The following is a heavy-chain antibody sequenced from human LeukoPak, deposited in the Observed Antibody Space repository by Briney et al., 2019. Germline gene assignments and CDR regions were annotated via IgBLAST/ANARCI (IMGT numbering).Heavy chain of an antibody. D-gene: IGHD2-2*01. V-gene: IGHV3-23*01. Sequence: PGRFLRLSCAASGFTFSSLAMSWVRQAPGKGLEWVSAISGSGDSTYYADSVKGRFTISRDNSKNTLYLQMNSLRAEDTAVYYCAKDLGYCSGTSCYWDCWGQGTLVTVSS. CDR3: AKDLGYCSGTSCYWDC. CDR2: ISGSGDST. J-gene: IGHJ4*02. CDR1: GFTFSSLA.